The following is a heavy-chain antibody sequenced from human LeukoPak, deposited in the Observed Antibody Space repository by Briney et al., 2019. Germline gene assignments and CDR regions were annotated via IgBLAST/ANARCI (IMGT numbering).Heavy chain of an antibody. CDR3: ARGLVGATFDY. J-gene: IGHJ4*02. CDR2: INSDGSST. V-gene: IGHV3-74*01. Sequence: GGSLRLSCAASGFTFSSYWMHWVRQAPGKGLVWVSRINSDGSSTSYADSVKGRFTISRDNAKNTLYPQMNSLGAEDTAVYCCARGLVGATFDYWGQGTLVTVSS. D-gene: IGHD1-26*01. CDR1: GFTFSSYW.